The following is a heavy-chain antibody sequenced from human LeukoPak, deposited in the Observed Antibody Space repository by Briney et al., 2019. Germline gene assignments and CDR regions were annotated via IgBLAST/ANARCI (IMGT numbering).Heavy chain of an antibody. J-gene: IGHJ4*02. CDR2: ISISARTI. D-gene: IGHD5-12*01. V-gene: IGHV3-48*04. CDR1: GFTFSDFG. CDR3: ARGRYSGTTYYFDY. Sequence: GGSLRLSCIASGFTFSDFGMNWVRQAPGKGLEWVSYISISARTIYYIDSVKGRFTISRDNAKNSLYLQMNSLRAEDTAMYYCARGRYSGTTYYFDYWGQGTLVTVSS.